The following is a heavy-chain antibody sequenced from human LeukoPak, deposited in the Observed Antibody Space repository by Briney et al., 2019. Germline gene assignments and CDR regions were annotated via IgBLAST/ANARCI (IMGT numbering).Heavy chain of an antibody. Sequence: SVKVSCKASGGTFSSYAISWVRQAPGQGLEWMGGIIPIFGTANYAQKFQGRVTITTDESTSTAYMELSSLRSEDTAVYYCARVAYYYGSGSYFATYYYYYMDVWGKGTTVTVSS. V-gene: IGHV1-69*05. J-gene: IGHJ6*03. CDR1: GGTFSSYA. D-gene: IGHD3-10*01. CDR2: IIPIFGTA. CDR3: ARVAYYYGSGSYFATYYYYYMDV.